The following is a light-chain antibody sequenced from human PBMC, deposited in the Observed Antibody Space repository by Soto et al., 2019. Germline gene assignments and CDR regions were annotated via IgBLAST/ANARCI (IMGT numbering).Light chain of an antibody. V-gene: IGKV3-20*01. J-gene: IGKJ2*01. CDR1: QSVSSSY. Sequence: EIVLTQSPGTLSLSPGERVTLSCRASQSVSSSYLAWYQHKPGQAPRLLIYGASSRATGSPDRFSGSGSGTDFTLTISRLEPEDFAVYYCQQYGSSPHTFGQGTKLEIK. CDR2: GAS. CDR3: QQYGSSPHT.